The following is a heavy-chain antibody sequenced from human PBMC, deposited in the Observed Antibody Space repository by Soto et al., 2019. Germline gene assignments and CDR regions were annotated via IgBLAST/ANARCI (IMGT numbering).Heavy chain of an antibody. CDR1: GGTFSSYA. D-gene: IGHD3-22*01. V-gene: IGHV1-69*13. J-gene: IGHJ4*02. CDR3: ARQIYDSDTGPNFKYYFDS. CDR2: IIPIFGTA. Sequence: SSVKVSCKASGGTFSSYAISWVRQAPGQGLEWMGGIIPIFGTANYAQKFQGRVTITADESTSTAYMELSSLRSEDTAVYYCARQIYDSDTGPNFKYYFDSWGQGTPVTVSS.